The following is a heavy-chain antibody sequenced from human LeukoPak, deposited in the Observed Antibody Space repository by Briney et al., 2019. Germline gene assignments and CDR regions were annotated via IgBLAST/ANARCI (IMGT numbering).Heavy chain of an antibody. CDR3: VRSRSGSFFDY. Sequence: GGSLGLSCAASGFTFSSYAMSWVRQAPGKGLEWVSAISGSGGSTYYADSVKGRFTISRDNAKNSLYLQMNSLRVEDTAVYKCVRSRSGSFFDYWGQGALVTVSS. CDR1: GFTFSSYA. CDR2: ISGSGGST. V-gene: IGHV3-23*01. J-gene: IGHJ4*02. D-gene: IGHD1-26*01.